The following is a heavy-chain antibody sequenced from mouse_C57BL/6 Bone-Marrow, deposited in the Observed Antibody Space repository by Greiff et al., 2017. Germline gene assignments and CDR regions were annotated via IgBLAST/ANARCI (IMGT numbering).Heavy chain of an antibody. CDR3: ARRDGYYTFFDY. Sequence: QVQLQQPGTELVKPGASVKLSCKASGYTFTSYWMHWVKQRPGQGLEWIGNINPSNGGTNYNEKFKSKATLTVDKSSSTAYMQLSSLASEDSAVYDCARRDGYYTFFDYWGQGTTLTVSS. CDR2: INPSNGGT. D-gene: IGHD2-3*01. V-gene: IGHV1-53*01. CDR1: GYTFTSYW. J-gene: IGHJ2*01.